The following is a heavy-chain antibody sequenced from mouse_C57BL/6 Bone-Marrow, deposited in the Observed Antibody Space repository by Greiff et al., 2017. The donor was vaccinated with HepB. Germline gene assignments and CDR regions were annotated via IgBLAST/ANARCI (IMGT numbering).Heavy chain of an antibody. J-gene: IGHJ2*01. CDR1: EYEFPSHD. CDR3: ARHKDYYGSSYGY. Sequence: EVMLVESGGGLVQPGESLKLSCESNEYEFPSHDMSWVRKTPEKRLELVAAINSDGGSTYYPDTMVRRFIISRNNTKKTLYLQMSSLRSEDTALYYCARHKDYYGSSYGYWGQGTTLTVSS. D-gene: IGHD1-1*01. CDR2: INSDGGST. V-gene: IGHV5-2*01.